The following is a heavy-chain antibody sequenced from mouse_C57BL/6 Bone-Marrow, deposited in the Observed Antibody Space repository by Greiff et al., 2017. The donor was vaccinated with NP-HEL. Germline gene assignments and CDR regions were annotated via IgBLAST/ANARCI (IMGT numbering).Heavy chain of an antibody. CDR2: IYPGNSDT. CDR3: TSNVLRSSRRVWFGC. V-gene: IGHV1-5*01. D-gene: IGHD1-1*01. J-gene: IGHJ3*01. CDR1: GYTFTSYW. Sequence: EVKLQQSGAVLARPGASVKMSCKTSGYTFTSYWMNWVKQRPGQGLEWIGAIYPGNSDTSYNQKFKGKAKLTAVTSASTAYMELSSLTNEDSAVYYGTSNVLRSSRRVWFGCWGKGALVTV.